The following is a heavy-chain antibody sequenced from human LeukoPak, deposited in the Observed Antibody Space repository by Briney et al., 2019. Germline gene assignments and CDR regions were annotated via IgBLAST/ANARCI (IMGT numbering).Heavy chain of an antibody. CDR1: GFTVSSNY. CDR3: ARNDILTGYMFEY. J-gene: IGHJ4*02. Sequence: PGGSLRLYCAASGFTVSSNYMTWVRQAPGYWLEWVSVIYSGGNTYYADSVKGRFTISRDNSKNTLYLQMNSLRAEDTAVYYCARNDILTGYMFEYWGQGTLVTVSS. V-gene: IGHV3-66*01. D-gene: IGHD3-9*01. CDR2: IYSGGNT.